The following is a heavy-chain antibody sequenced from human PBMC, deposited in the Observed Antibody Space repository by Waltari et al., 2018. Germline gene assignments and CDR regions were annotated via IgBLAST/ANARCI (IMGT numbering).Heavy chain of an antibody. CDR3: ARAGDGLPKGAFDS. J-gene: IGHJ3*02. CDR1: GFTFSSYS. CDR2: ISSSSSYI. D-gene: IGHD3-16*01. V-gene: IGHV3-21*01. Sequence: EVQLVESGGGLVKPGGSLRLSCAASGFTFSSYSMNWVRQAPGKGLEWVSSISSSSSYINYADSVKGRFTISRDNAKNSLYLQMNSLRAEDTAVYYCARAGDGLPKGAFDSWGQGTMVTVSS.